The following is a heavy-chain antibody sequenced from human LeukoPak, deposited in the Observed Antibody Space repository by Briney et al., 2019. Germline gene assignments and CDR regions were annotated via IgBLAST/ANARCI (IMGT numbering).Heavy chain of an antibody. CDR1: GLIFGSYA. CDR3: ARDRLDDYYYDSSGYYSDAFDI. V-gene: IGHV3-30*04. J-gene: IGHJ3*02. CDR2: ISYDGSNK. Sequence: PGSSLRLSCAASGLIFGSYAMHWPRQAPGKGLDWVAVISYDGSNKYYADSVKGRFTISRDNSKNTLYLQMNSLRAEDTAVYYCARDRLDDYYYDSSGYYSDAFDIWGQGTMVTVSS. D-gene: IGHD3-22*01.